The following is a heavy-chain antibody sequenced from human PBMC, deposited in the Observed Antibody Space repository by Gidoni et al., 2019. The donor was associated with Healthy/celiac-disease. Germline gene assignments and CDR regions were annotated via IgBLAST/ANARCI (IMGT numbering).Heavy chain of an antibody. CDR1: GGSFSGYY. D-gene: IGHD6-13*01. J-gene: IGHJ4*02. Sequence: QVQLQQWGAGLLKPSETLSLTSAVYGGSFSGYYWSWIRQPPGKGLEWIGEINHSGSTNYNPSLKSRVTISVDTSKNQFSLKLSSVTAADTAVYYCARTRMYSSPDYWGQGTLVTVSS. CDR2: INHSGST. V-gene: IGHV4-34*01. CDR3: ARTRMYSSPDY.